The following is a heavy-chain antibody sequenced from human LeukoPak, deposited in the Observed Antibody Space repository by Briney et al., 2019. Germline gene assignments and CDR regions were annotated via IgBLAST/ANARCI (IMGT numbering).Heavy chain of an antibody. CDR1: GCTFSSYE. CDR2: ISSSGSTI. J-gene: IGHJ4*02. V-gene: IGHV3-48*03. Sequence: PGGSLRLSCAASGCTFSSYEMNWVRQAPGKGLEWVSYISSSGSTIYYADSVKGRFTISRDNAKNSLYLQMNSLRAEDTAVYYCSSAPPPSGSCWGIDYWGQGTLVTVSS. CDR3: SSAPPPSGSCWGIDY. D-gene: IGHD1-26*01.